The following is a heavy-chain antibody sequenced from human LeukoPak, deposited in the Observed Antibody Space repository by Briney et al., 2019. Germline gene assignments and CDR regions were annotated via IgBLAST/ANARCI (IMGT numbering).Heavy chain of an antibody. CDR3: ASTPFYYYYYMDV. V-gene: IGHV4-59*12. D-gene: IGHD2-15*01. Sequence: PSETLSLTCTVSGGSISSYYWSWIRQPPGKGLEWIGYIYYSGSTNYNPSLKSRVTISVDTSKNQFSLKLSSVTAADTAVYYCASTPFYYYYYMDVWGKGTTVTVSS. CDR1: GGSISSYY. J-gene: IGHJ6*03. CDR2: IYYSGST.